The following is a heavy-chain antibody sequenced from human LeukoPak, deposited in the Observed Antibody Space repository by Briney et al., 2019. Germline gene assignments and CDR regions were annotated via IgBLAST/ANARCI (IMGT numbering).Heavy chain of an antibody. CDR3: ASAVDTAMVS. J-gene: IGHJ4*02. CDR1: GGSFSGYH. D-gene: IGHD5-18*01. CDR2: INHSGST. Sequence: SETLSLTCAVYGGSFSGYHWSWIRQPPGKGLEWIGEINHSGSTNYNPSLKSRVTISVDTSKNQFSLKLSSVTAADTAVYYCASAVDTAMVSWGQGTLVTVSS. V-gene: IGHV4-34*01.